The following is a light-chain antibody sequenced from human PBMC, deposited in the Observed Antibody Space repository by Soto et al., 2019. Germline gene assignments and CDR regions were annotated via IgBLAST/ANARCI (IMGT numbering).Light chain of an antibody. CDR2: DDN. J-gene: IGLJ3*02. CDR3: GTWDTSLSAGV. V-gene: IGLV1-51*01. CDR1: SSNIATNY. Sequence: QSVLTQPPSVSAAPGQRVTISCSGSSSNIATNYVSWYQHLPGAAPRLLICDDNKRPSGIPGRFSGSKYGTSATLDITGLQTGDEADYYCGTWDTSLSAGVFGGGTKVTVL.